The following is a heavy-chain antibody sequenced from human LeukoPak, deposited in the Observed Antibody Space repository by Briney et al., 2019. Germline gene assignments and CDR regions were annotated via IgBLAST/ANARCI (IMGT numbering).Heavy chain of an antibody. V-gene: IGHV4-31*03. Sequence: SQTLSLTCTVSGGSISSGGYYWSWIRQHPGKGLEWIGYIYYSGSTYYNPSLKSRVTISVDTSKNQFSLKLSSVTAADTAVYYCARVGGRFSYGYVDYWGQGTLVTVSS. J-gene: IGHJ4*02. CDR3: ARVGGRFSYGYVDY. D-gene: IGHD5-18*01. CDR1: GGSISSGGYY. CDR2: IYYSGST.